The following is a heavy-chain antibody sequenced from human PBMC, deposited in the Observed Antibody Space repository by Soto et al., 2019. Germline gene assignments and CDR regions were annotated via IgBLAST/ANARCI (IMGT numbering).Heavy chain of an antibody. CDR1: GGSISSGDYS. CDR2: LYHSGGT. CDR3: ARGMATQWGNYYYGMDV. J-gene: IGHJ6*02. D-gene: IGHD3-16*01. Sequence: QLQLQESGSGLVKPSQTLSLTCAVYGGSISSGDYSWSWIRQTPGKSLEWIGYLYHSGGTYYNPSLKSRVTILVDRATNQFSLKLSSVTAADTAVYYCARGMATQWGNYYYGMDVWGQGTTVTVSS. V-gene: IGHV4-30-2*01.